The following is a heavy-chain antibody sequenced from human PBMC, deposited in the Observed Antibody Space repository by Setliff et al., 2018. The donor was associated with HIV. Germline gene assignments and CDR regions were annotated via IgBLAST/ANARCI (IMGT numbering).Heavy chain of an antibody. Sequence: GGSLRLSCAASGFTFSSYGMHWVRQAPGKGLEWMAHINQDGSEKYYVDSVKGRFTISRDNAQNSLSLQMNGLRVEDTAIYYCARSSQWLVGGYFHHWGQGTLVTVSS. J-gene: IGHJ1*01. CDR2: INQDGSEK. CDR3: ARSSQWLVGGYFHH. CDR1: GFTFSSYG. V-gene: IGHV3-7*03. D-gene: IGHD6-19*01.